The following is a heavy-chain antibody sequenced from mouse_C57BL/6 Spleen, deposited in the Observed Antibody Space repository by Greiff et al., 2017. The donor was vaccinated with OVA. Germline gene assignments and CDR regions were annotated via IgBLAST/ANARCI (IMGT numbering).Heavy chain of an antibody. D-gene: IGHD1-1*01. CDR2: ISYDGSN. Sequence: ESGPGLVKPSQSLSLTCSVTGYSITSGYYWNWIRQFPGNKLEWMGYISYDGSNNYNPSLKNRISITRDTSKNQFFLKLNSVTTEDTATYYCARDNYGSSLSYWYFDVWGTGTTVTVSS. CDR1: GYSITSGYY. CDR3: ARDNYGSSLSYWYFDV. V-gene: IGHV3-6*01. J-gene: IGHJ1*03.